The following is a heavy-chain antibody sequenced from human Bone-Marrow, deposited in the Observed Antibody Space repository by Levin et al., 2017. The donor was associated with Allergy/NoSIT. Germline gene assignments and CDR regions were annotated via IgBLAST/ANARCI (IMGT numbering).Heavy chain of an antibody. D-gene: IGHD6-13*01. V-gene: IGHV1-8*01. CDR3: AREGGSSWYPVDY. CDR2: MSPDSGNT. J-gene: IGHJ4*02. CDR1: GYTFAGYD. Sequence: VASVKVSCKASGYTFAGYDISWVRQGTGQGLEWMGWMSPDSGNTGYAEKFQGRLTMTMNTSISTVYMELTSLRSEDTAVYYCAREGGSSWYPVDYWGQGTLVTVSS.